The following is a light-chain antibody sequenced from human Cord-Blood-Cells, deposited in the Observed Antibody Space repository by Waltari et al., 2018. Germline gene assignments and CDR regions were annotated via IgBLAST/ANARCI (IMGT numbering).Light chain of an antibody. CDR1: SSNIGSNT. CDR2: SNN. CDR3: AAWDDSLNGHYV. V-gene: IGLV1-44*01. J-gene: IGLJ1*01. Sequence: QSVLTQPPSASGTPGQRVPISCSGSSSNIGSNTVNWYQQLPGTAPKRLIYSNNQRPSGVPDRFSGSKSGTSASLAISGLQSEDEADYYCAAWDDSLNGHYVFGTGTKVTVL.